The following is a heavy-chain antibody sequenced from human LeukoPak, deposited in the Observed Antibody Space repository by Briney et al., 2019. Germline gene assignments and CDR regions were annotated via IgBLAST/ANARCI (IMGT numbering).Heavy chain of an antibody. V-gene: IGHV3-23*01. CDR2: ITGSGGNT. CDR3: AQWGDFDVLTGYYVPDF. CDR1: GFTFSNYA. J-gene: IGHJ4*02. D-gene: IGHD3-9*01. Sequence: PGGSLRLSCAASGFTFSNYAMSWVRQAPGKGLEWVSAITGSGGNTYYADSVKGRFTISRDNSKNTLYLQMNSLRAEDTAVYYGAQWGDFDVLTGYYVPDFWGQGTLVTVSS.